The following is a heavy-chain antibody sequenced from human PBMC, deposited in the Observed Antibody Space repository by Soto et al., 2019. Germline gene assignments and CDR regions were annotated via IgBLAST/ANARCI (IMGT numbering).Heavy chain of an antibody. CDR2: ITSDGKSK. CDR1: GFNFSNHW. D-gene: IGHD2-21*02. J-gene: IGHJ5*02. CDR3: ARESGDWPLSWFDP. Sequence: PGGSLRLSCAASGFNFSNHWMHWVRQRPAEGLAWVSRITSDGKSKAYAESVKGRFAISRDNAKNTLYLQMNGLTAEDTAVYYCARESGDWPLSWFDPWGQGTLVTVSS. V-gene: IGHV3-74*01.